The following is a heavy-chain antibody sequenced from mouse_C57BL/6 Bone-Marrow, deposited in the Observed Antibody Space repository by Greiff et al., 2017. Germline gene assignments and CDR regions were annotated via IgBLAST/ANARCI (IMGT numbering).Heavy chain of an antibody. Sequence: EVKLMESGPGLVKPSQSLSLTCSVTGYSITSGYYWNWIRQFPGNKLEWMGYISYDGSNNYNPSLKNRISITRDTSKNQFFLKLNSVTTEDTATYYCASTERGPGFAYWGQGTLVTVSA. CDR2: ISYDGSN. J-gene: IGHJ3*01. CDR1: GYSITSGYY. V-gene: IGHV3-6*01. CDR3: ASTERGPGFAY.